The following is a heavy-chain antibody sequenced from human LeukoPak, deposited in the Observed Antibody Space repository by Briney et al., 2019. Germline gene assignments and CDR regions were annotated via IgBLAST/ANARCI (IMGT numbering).Heavy chain of an antibody. D-gene: IGHD1-26*01. V-gene: IGHV4-34*01. CDR1: GGSFSGYY. CDR2: INHSGST. Sequence: PSETLSLTCAVYGGSFSGYYWSWIRQPPGKGLEWIGEINHSGSTNYNPSLKSRVTISVDTSRNQFSLKLSSVTAADTAVYYCARHGYSGGYPLDYWGQGTLVTVSS. J-gene: IGHJ4*02. CDR3: ARHGYSGGYPLDY.